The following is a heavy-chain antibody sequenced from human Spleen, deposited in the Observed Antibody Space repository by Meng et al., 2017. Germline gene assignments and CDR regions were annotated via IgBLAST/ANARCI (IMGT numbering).Heavy chain of an antibody. D-gene: IGHD3-10*01. Sequence: QVQLVQSGAEVEKPGASVKVSCKASDYTFTGYGVSWVRQAPGQGLEWMAWLGAHDGDTSHAPKFQGRVTVSADRPTATAYMELRSLRSDDTAVYYCARGAPGRSYSDYWGQGTLVTVSS. V-gene: IGHV1-18*01. CDR2: LGAHDGDT. CDR3: ARGAPGRSYSDY. J-gene: IGHJ4*02. CDR1: DYTFTGYG.